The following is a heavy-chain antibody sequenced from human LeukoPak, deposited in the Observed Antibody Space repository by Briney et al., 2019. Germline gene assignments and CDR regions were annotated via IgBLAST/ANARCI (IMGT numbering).Heavy chain of an antibody. V-gene: IGHV4-34*01. CDR1: GGSFSGYY. Sequence: SETLSLTCAVYGGSFSGYYWSWIRQPPGKGLEWIGEINHSGSTNYNPSLKSRVTISVDTSKNQFSLKLSSVTAADTAVYYCARGYSSSWYGRYGMDVWGQGTTVTVSS. CDR3: ARGYSSSWYGRYGMDV. J-gene: IGHJ6*02. CDR2: INHSGST. D-gene: IGHD6-13*01.